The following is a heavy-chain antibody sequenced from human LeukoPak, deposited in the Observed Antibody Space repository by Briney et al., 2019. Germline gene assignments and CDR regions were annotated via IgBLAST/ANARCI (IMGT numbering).Heavy chain of an antibody. J-gene: IGHJ4*02. CDR2: KYYSGST. D-gene: IGHD3-10*01. CDR3: ASRPGGPEYFGSGSSP. Sequence: ESLSLTCSVSGDSITSRNYYWGWVREPPGKGLEWIGHKYYSGSTYYNPSLKSRVTISVDTSKNRFSLQLTSVTAGDTAVYYCASRPGGPEYFGSGSSPWGQGTLVTVSS. CDR1: GDSITSRNYY. V-gene: IGHV4-39*01.